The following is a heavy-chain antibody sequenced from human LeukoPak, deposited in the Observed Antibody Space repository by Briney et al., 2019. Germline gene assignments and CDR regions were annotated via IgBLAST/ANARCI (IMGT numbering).Heavy chain of an antibody. Sequence: GGSLRLSCAASGFTFSSYAMHWVRQAPGKGLEWXXXXXXDGSNKYYADSVKGRFTISRDNSKNTLYLQMNSLRAEDTAVYYCARGAYYYGSGSYPDAFDIWGQGTMVTVSS. D-gene: IGHD3-10*01. J-gene: IGHJ3*02. CDR2: XXXDGSNK. CDR3: ARGAYYYGSGSYPDAFDI. CDR1: GFTFSSYA. V-gene: IGHV3-30-3*01.